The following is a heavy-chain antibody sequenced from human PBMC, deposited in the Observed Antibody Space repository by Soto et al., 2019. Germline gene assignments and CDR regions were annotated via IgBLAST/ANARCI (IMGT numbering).Heavy chain of an antibody. CDR1: CGSISSSNW. CDR2: IYHSGST. CDR3: ARKGADYSNYGGDFDY. D-gene: IGHD4-4*01. J-gene: IGHJ4*02. Sequence: QVQLQESGPGLVKPSGTLSLTCAVSCGSISSSNWWGWVRQPPGKGLEWVGGIYHSGSTNYNPSLKSRVAIAVDKSKNQFSLKLSSVTAADTAVYYCARKGADYSNYGGDFDYWGQGTLVTVSS. V-gene: IGHV4-4*02.